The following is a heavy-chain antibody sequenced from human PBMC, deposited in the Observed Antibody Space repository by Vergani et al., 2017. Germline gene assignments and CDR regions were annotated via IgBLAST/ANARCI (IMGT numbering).Heavy chain of an antibody. CDR3: ARGDVVVPAATDPAGAVDY. V-gene: IGHV3-48*03. J-gene: IGHJ4*02. CDR2: ISSSGSTI. D-gene: IGHD2-2*01. Sequence: EVQLVESGGGLVQPGGSLRLSCAASGFTFSSYEMNWVRQAPGKGLEWVSYISSSGSTIYYADSVKGRFTISRDNAKNSLYLQMNSQRAEDTAVYYCARGDVVVPAATDPAGAVDYWGQGTLVTVSS. CDR1: GFTFSSYE.